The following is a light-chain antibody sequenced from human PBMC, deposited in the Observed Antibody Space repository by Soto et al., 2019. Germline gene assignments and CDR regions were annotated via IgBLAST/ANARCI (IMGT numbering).Light chain of an antibody. CDR2: GAS. CDR1: QSVTSNY. V-gene: IGKV3-20*01. J-gene: IGKJ2*01. Sequence: EIVLTQSPGTLSLSPGERATLSCRASQSVTSNYLAWYQQKPGQAPGLLIYGASSRATGSPDRFSGSGSGTDFTLTISRLEPEAFAVYYCQQYSSSPATFGQGTKLEIK. CDR3: QQYSSSPAT.